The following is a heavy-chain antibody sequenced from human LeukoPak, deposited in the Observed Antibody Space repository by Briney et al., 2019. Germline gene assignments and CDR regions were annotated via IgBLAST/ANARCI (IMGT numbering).Heavy chain of an antibody. CDR3: ARAPDTREGMDV. CDR1: GGSISSSSYY. CDR2: IYYSGST. V-gene: IGHV4-39*07. D-gene: IGHD5-18*01. J-gene: IGHJ6*02. Sequence: SETLSLTCTVSGGSISSSSYYWGWIRQPPEKGLEWIGSIYYSGSTYYNPSLKSRVTISVDTSKNQFSLKLSSVTAADTAVYYCARAPDTREGMDVWGQGTTVTVSS.